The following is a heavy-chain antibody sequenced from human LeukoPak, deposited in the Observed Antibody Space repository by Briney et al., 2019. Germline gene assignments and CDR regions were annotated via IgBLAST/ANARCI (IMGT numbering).Heavy chain of an antibody. Sequence: SETLSLTCTVSGGSISSYYWSWIRQPPGKGLEWIGYIYYSGSTNYNPSLKSRVTISVDTSKNQFSLKLSSVTAADTAVYYCARFLWFGEWPWFDPWGQGTLVTVSS. J-gene: IGHJ5*02. V-gene: IGHV4-59*01. CDR3: ARFLWFGEWPWFDP. CDR2: IYYSGST. CDR1: GGSISSYY. D-gene: IGHD3-10*01.